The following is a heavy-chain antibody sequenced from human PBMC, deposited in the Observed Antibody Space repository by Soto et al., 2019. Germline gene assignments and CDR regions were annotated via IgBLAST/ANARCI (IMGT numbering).Heavy chain of an antibody. CDR1: GYTCTSYG. Sequence: GASVKVSCKASGYTCTSYGISWVLQAPGQGLEWMGWISAYNGNTNYAQKLQGRVTMTTDTSTSTAYMELRSLRSDDTAVYYCARDRKAMIVVAPDAFDIWGQGTMVTVSS. V-gene: IGHV1-18*01. J-gene: IGHJ3*02. CDR3: ARDRKAMIVVAPDAFDI. D-gene: IGHD3-22*01. CDR2: ISAYNGNT.